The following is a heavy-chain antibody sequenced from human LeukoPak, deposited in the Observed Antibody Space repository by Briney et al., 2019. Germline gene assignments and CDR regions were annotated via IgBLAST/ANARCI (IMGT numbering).Heavy chain of an antibody. Sequence: GGSLRLSCAASGFTFSSYWMSWVRQAPGKGLEWVANIEQDGSEKYYVDSVKGRFTISRDNAKNSLYLQMNSLRVEDTAVYYCARLRVVLRYFDWLGVGPLYWGQGTLVTVSS. D-gene: IGHD3-9*01. V-gene: IGHV3-7*01. CDR2: IEQDGSEK. CDR1: GFTFSSYW. J-gene: IGHJ4*02. CDR3: ARLRVVLRYFDWLGVGPLY.